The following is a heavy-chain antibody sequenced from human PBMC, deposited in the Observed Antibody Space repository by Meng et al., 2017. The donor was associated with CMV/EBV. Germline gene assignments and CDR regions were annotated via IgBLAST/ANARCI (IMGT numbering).Heavy chain of an antibody. V-gene: IGHV3-33*06. J-gene: IGHJ6*02. D-gene: IGHD6-13*01. CDR2: IWYDGSNK. CDR1: GFTFSSYG. CDR3: AKDQSGGSSYGFLYGMDV. Sequence: GESLKISCAASGFTFSSYGMHWVRQAPGKGLEWVAVIWYDGSNKYYADSVKGRFTISRDNYKNTLYLQMNSLRAEDTAVYYCAKDQSGGSSYGFLYGMDVWGQGTTVTVSS.